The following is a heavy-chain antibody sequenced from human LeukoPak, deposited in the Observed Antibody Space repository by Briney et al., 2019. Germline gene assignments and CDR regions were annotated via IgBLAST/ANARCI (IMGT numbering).Heavy chain of an antibody. D-gene: IGHD6-19*01. CDR3: ARASNSGWYEVGY. Sequence: GGSLRLSCAASGFSFSDYYMSWIRQAPGKGLEWVSYISRSGSTIYYADSVKGRFTVSRDNAKNSLYLQMNSLRVEDTAVYYCARASNSGWYEVGYWGQGTLVTVSS. CDR1: GFSFSDYY. CDR2: ISRSGSTI. J-gene: IGHJ4*02. V-gene: IGHV3-11*01.